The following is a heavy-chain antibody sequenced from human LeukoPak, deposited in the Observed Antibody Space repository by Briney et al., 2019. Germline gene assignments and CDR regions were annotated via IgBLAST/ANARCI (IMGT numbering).Heavy chain of an antibody. Sequence: SEILSLTCAVSGGSISSYYWNWIRQPPGKGLEWIGYIYNSGSTNYNPSLKSRVTISVDTSKNQFSLKLSSVTAADTAVYYCARGRHYYDSSGYYLADAFDIWGQGTMVTVSS. CDR2: IYNSGST. V-gene: IGHV4-59*08. CDR1: GGSISSYY. CDR3: ARGRHYYDSSGYYLADAFDI. D-gene: IGHD3-22*01. J-gene: IGHJ3*02.